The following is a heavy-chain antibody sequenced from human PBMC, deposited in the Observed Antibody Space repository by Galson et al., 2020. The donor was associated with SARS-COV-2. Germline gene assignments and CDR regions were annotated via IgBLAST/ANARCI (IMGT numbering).Heavy chain of an antibody. CDR3: ARGGQQLVRGYYYYYMDV. Sequence: SETLSLTCTVSGGSISSYYWSWIRQPPGKGLEWIGYIYYSGSTNYNPSLKSRVTISVDTSKNQFSLKLRSVTAADTAVYYCARGGQQLVRGYYYYYMDVWGKGTTVTISS. D-gene: IGHD6-13*01. J-gene: IGHJ6*03. V-gene: IGHV4-59*01. CDR2: IYYSGST. CDR1: GGSISSYY.